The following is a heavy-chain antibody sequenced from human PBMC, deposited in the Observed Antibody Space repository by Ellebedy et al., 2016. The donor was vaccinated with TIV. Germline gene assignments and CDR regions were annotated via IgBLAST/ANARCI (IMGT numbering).Heavy chain of an antibody. Sequence: GGSLRLXXAASGFTFSSYGMHWVRQAPGKGLEWVAVISYDGSNKYYADSVKGRFTISRDNSKNTLSLQMNSLRVEDTAMYYCSRNLGHYMLSDWGQGSLVTVSS. J-gene: IGHJ4*02. CDR2: ISYDGSNK. CDR3: SRNLGHYMLSD. D-gene: IGHD2-8*01. CDR1: GFTFSSYG. V-gene: IGHV3-30*03.